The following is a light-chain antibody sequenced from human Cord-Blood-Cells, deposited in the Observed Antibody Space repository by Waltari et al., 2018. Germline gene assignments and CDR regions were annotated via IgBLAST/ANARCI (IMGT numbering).Light chain of an antibody. Sequence: DIQMTQSPSTLSASVGDRVTITCRASQRSSSWLAWYQQKPGKAPKLLIYDASSLESGVPSRFSGSGSGTEFTRTISSLQPDDFATDYCQQYNSYSMYTFGQGTKLEIK. CDR2: DAS. V-gene: IGKV1-5*01. J-gene: IGKJ2*01. CDR3: QQYNSYSMYT. CDR1: QRSSSW.